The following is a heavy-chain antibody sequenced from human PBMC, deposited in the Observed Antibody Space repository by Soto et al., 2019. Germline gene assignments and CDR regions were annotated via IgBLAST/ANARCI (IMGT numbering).Heavy chain of an antibody. Sequence: ASAKVSCKASGGTFSSYAISWVRQAPGQGLEWMGGIIPIFGTANYAQKFQGRVTITADESTSTAYMELSSLRSEDTAVYYCARGGYSYGLYYGMDVWGQGTTVTVSS. CDR2: IIPIFGTA. V-gene: IGHV1-69*13. CDR3: ARGGYSYGLYYGMDV. CDR1: GGTFSSYA. J-gene: IGHJ6*02. D-gene: IGHD5-18*01.